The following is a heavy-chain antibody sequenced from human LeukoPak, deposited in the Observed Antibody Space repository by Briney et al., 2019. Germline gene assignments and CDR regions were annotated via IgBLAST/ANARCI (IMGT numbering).Heavy chain of an antibody. CDR2: IYSGGST. CDR1: GFTVSSNY. V-gene: IGHV3-66*02. D-gene: IGHD3-3*01. J-gene: IGHJ6*03. Sequence: GGSLRLSCAASGFTVSSNYMSWVRQAPGKGLEWVSVIYSGGSTYYADSVKGRFTISRDNSKNTLYLQMNSLRAEDTAVYYCARAGSYDFWNGYYNGYYYYYMDVWGKGTTVTVSS. CDR3: ARAGSYDFWNGYYNGYYYYYMDV.